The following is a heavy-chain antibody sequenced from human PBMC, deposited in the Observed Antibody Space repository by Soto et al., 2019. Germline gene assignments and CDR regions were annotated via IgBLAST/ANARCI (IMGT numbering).Heavy chain of an antibody. CDR3: AKDLTYYDFWSGYYNEYYYYYGMDV. CDR1: GFTFSSYG. V-gene: IGHV3-30*18. CDR2: ISYDGSNK. J-gene: IGHJ6*02. Sequence: RLSCAASGFTFSSYGMHWVRQAPGKGLEWVAVISYDGSNKYYADSVKGRFTISRDNSKNTLYLQMNSLRAEDTAVYYCAKDLTYYDFWSGYYNEYYYYYGMDVWGQGTTVTVSS. D-gene: IGHD3-3*01.